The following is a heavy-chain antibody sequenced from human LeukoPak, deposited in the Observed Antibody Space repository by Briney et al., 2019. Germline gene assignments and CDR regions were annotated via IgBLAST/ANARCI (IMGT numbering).Heavy chain of an antibody. CDR2: ISSSGSTI. Sequence: GGSLRLSCAASGFTFSSYEMNWVRQAPGKGLEWVSYISSSGSTIYYADSVKGRFTIPRDNAKNSLYLQMNSLRAEDTAVYYCARVSWFGELDYWGQGTLVTVSS. D-gene: IGHD3-10*01. CDR3: ARVSWFGELDY. CDR1: GFTFSSYE. V-gene: IGHV3-48*03. J-gene: IGHJ4*02.